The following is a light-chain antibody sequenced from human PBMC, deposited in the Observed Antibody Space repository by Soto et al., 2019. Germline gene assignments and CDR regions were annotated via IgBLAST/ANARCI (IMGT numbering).Light chain of an antibody. J-gene: IGKJ4*01. CDR1: QSVSSIY. V-gene: IGKV3-20*01. Sequence: IVWTHSPGTLSFXPXXXXTXXXRASQSVSSIYLAWYQQKPGQAPRLLIYGASSRATGIPDRFSGSGSGTDFTLTISRLEPEDFAVYYCQQYGSSALTFGGGTKVDIK. CDR3: QQYGSSALT. CDR2: GAS.